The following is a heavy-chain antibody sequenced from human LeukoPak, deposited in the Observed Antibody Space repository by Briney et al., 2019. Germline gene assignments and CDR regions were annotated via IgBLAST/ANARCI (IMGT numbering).Heavy chain of an antibody. J-gene: IGHJ5*02. CDR1: GFTFSTYW. CDR3: AKGEWLDD. Sequence: GGSLRLTCAASGFTFSTYWMSWVRQAPGKGLEWVANIKPDGSKKYYVDSVKGRFTISRDNAKNSLYLQMNSLRAEDTAVYYCAKGEWLDDWGQGTLVTVSS. V-gene: IGHV3-7*01. CDR2: IKPDGSKK.